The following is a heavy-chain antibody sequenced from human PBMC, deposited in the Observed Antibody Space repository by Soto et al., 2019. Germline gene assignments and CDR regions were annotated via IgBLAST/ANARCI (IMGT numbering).Heavy chain of an antibody. Sequence: PSETRSLTCAVSGGSISGGGYSVSGIRQPPGKGLEWIGYIYHSGSTYYNPSLKSRVTISVDRSKNQFSLKLSSVTAADTAVYYCAREGVDIAYGMDVWGQGTTVTVSS. CDR2: IYHSGST. CDR1: GGSISGGGYS. V-gene: IGHV4-30-2*01. J-gene: IGHJ6*02. CDR3: AREGVDIAYGMDV. D-gene: IGHD2-2*03.